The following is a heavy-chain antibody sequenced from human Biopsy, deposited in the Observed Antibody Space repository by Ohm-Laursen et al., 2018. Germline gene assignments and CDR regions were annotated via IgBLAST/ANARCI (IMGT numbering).Heavy chain of an antibody. CDR3: ARVPLPGIGAAYQGRFLYGMDV. CDR2: ITQSGST. CDR1: GGSFHGYF. J-gene: IGHJ6*02. V-gene: IGHV4-34*01. Sequence: TLSLTCAVYGGSFHGYFWSWIRQPPRKGLEWIGDITQSGSTNYSPSLKSRVTISVDTAKKQFSLSLRSVTAADTAVYYCARVPLPGIGAAYQGRFLYGMDVWGQGTTVSVSS. D-gene: IGHD6-13*01.